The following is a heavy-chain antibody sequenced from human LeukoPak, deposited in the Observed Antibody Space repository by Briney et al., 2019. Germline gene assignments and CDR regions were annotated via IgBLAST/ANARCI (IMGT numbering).Heavy chain of an antibody. J-gene: IGHJ4*02. CDR3: ASSFTIFGVVISHFDY. D-gene: IGHD3-3*01. Sequence: IPIFGTANYAQKFQGRVTITADESTSTAFMELSSLRSEDTAVYYCASSFTIFGVVISHFDYWGQGTLVTVSS. CDR2: IPIFGTA. V-gene: IGHV1-69*01.